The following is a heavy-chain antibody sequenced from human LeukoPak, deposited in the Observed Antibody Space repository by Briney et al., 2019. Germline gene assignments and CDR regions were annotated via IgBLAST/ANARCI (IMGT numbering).Heavy chain of an antibody. CDR1: GYTFTDYY. D-gene: IGHD3-3*01. Sequence: ASVKVSCKASGYTFTDYYMHWVRQAAGQGLEWMGGINPDSGGTNYAQKFQGRVTMTRDTSISTAYMELSSPRSDDTSVYYCARRSGSDAFDIWGQGTMVTVSP. CDR3: ARRSGSDAFDI. CDR2: INPDSGGT. V-gene: IGHV1-2*02. J-gene: IGHJ3*02.